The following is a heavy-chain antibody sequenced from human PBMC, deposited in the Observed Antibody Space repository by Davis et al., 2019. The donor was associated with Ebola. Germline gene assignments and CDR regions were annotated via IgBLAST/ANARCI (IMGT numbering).Heavy chain of an antibody. Sequence: MPSETLSPTFHVPGGPISSSNWWSSVRQPPGKGLEWIGEIYHSGSTNYNPSLKSRFTISVDKSKNQFSLKLSSVNAEDPAVYYCASKRGYSYKPTFDYWGQGTLVTVSS. D-gene: IGHD5-18*01. CDR2: IYHSGST. CDR3: ASKRGYSYKPTFDY. J-gene: IGHJ4*02. V-gene: IGHV4-4*02. CDR1: GGPISSSNW.